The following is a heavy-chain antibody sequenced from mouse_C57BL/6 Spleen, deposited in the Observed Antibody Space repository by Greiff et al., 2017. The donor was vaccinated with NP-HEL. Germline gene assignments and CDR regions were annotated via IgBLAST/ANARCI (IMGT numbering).Heavy chain of an antibody. V-gene: IGHV1-82*01. CDR1: GYAFSSSW. Sequence: QVQLKQSGPELVKPGASVKISCKASGYAFSSSWMNWVKQRPGKGLEWIGRIYPGDGDTNYNGKFKGKATLTADKSSSTAYMPLSSLTSEDSAVYFCARDSSGYVAYWGQGTLVTVSA. J-gene: IGHJ3*01. CDR2: IYPGDGDT. CDR3: ARDSSGYVAY. D-gene: IGHD3-2*02.